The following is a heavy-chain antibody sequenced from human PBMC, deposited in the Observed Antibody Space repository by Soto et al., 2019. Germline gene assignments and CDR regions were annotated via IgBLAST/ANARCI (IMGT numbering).Heavy chain of an antibody. CDR1: GYTFTSYG. V-gene: IGHV1-18*04. CDR2: ISAYNGNT. Sequence: ASVKFSCEASGYTFTSYGISWVRQAPGQWLEWMGWISAYNGNTNYAQKLQGRVTMTTDTSTSTAYMELRSLRSDDTAVYYCARGYYDILTGYYTSPGYFDYWGQGTLVT. D-gene: IGHD3-9*01. CDR3: ARGYYDILTGYYTSPGYFDY. J-gene: IGHJ4*02.